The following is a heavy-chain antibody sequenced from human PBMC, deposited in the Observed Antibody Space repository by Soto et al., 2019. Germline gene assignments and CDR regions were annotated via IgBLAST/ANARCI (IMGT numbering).Heavy chain of an antibody. J-gene: IGHJ6*02. CDR3: ASLVVPAAIGNYYYGMDV. Sequence: SVKVSCKASGGTFSSYAISWVRQAPGQGLEWMGGIIPIFGTANYAQKFQGRVTITADESTSTAYMELSSLRSEDTAVYYCASLVVPAAIGNYYYGMDVWGQVTTVTVSS. CDR1: GGTFSSYA. CDR2: IIPIFGTA. D-gene: IGHD2-2*02. V-gene: IGHV1-69*13.